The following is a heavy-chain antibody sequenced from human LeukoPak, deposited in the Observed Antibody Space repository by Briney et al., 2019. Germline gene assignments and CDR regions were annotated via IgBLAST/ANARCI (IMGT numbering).Heavy chain of an antibody. CDR3: ARYALGSSYFDY. D-gene: IGHD6-6*01. CDR1: GDIFSNSG. Sequence: GSSVKLSCKASGDIFSNSGITWVRQAPGQGLEWRGGIIPIFGSANYAQKFQGRITVTADESTSTGYMELSSLRSEDTAVYFCARYALGSSYFDYWGQGTLVTVSS. CDR2: IIPIFGSA. V-gene: IGHV1-69*01. J-gene: IGHJ4*02.